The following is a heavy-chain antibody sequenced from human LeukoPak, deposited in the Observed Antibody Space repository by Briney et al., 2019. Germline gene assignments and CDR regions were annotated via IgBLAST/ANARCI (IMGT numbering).Heavy chain of an antibody. CDR1: GFTFSSYE. V-gene: IGHV3-48*03. CDR3: ARDQLWQWSYYGSGGAFDI. J-gene: IGHJ3*02. Sequence: GGSLRLSCAASGFTFSSYEMNWVRQAPGKGLEWVSYISSSGSTIYYADSVKGRFTISRDNAKNSLYLQMNSLRAEDTAVYYCARDQLWQWSYYGSGGAFDIWGQGTMVTVSS. CDR2: ISSSGSTI. D-gene: IGHD3-10*01.